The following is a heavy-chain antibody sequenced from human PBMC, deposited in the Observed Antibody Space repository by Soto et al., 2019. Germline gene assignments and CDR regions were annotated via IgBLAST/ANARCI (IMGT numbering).Heavy chain of an antibody. J-gene: IGHJ6*02. D-gene: IGHD3-3*01. CDR1: GFTFSSYG. CDR3: ARDLQVEIFVSYYYGMDV. CDR2: IWYDGSNK. V-gene: IGHV3-33*01. Sequence: GGSLRLSCAASGFTFSSYGMHWVRQAPGKGLEWVAVIWYDGSNKYYADSVKGRFTISRDNSKNTLYLRMNSLRAEDTAVYYCARDLQVEIFVSYYYGMDVWGQGTTVTVSS.